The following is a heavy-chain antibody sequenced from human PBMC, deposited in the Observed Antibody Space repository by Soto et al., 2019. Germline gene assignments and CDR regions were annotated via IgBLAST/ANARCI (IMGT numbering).Heavy chain of an antibody. CDR1: GGSVSSGGYY. CDR2: IYYSGST. J-gene: IGHJ4*02. Sequence: SETLSLTCSVSGGSVSSGGYYWSWIRQPPGKGLEWIGCIYYSGSTDYNPSLKSRVTMSLDKSKNQFSLKLNSVTAADTAVYSCARAGSYRYFDYWGQGTLVTVSS. CDR3: ARAGSYRYFDY. D-gene: IGHD3-10*01. V-gene: IGHV4-61*08.